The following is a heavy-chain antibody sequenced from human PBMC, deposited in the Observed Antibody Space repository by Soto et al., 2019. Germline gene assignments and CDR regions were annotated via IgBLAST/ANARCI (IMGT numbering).Heavy chain of an antibody. J-gene: IGHJ5*02. CDR2: IYYSGST. Sequence: LSLTCTVSGGSISSSSYYWGWIRQPPGKGLEWIGSIYYSGSTYYNPSLKSRVTISVDTSKNQFSLKLSSVTAADTAVYYCARHLTVVVPAAKGAYNWFDPWGQGTLVTVSS. V-gene: IGHV4-39*01. CDR3: ARHLTVVVPAAKGAYNWFDP. D-gene: IGHD2-2*01. CDR1: GGSISSSSYY.